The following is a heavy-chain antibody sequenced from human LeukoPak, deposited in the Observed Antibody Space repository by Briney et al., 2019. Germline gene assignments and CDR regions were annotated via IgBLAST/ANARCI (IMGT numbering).Heavy chain of an antibody. D-gene: IGHD4-17*01. CDR2: MNPHSGKT. Sequence: ASVKVSCKASGYPFNNYDINWVRQATGQGLEWMGWMNPHSGKTGYAQNFQGRVTMTRDTSISTAYMELSSLRSEDTAVYYCARLSSHYGDYRVDPWGQGTLVTVSS. CDR1: GYPFNNYD. J-gene: IGHJ5*02. V-gene: IGHV1-8*01. CDR3: ARLSSHYGDYRVDP.